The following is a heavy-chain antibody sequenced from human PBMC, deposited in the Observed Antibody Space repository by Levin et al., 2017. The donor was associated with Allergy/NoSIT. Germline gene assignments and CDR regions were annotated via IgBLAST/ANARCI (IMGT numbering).Heavy chain of an antibody. CDR1: VVTFSIVW. D-gene: IGHD4-23*01. V-gene: IGHV3-15*01. CDR3: TTELRWSPVDLDY. J-gene: IGHJ4*02. Sequence: GASLPLSFFFSVVTFSIVWMSWFLQSPVPFLSFFGRLPRPPAGGTTEYATPVKGRFTISRDDSKKTMFLQMNSLKTEDTAVYYCTTELRWSPVDLDYWGQGTLVTVSS. CDR2: LPRPPAGGTT.